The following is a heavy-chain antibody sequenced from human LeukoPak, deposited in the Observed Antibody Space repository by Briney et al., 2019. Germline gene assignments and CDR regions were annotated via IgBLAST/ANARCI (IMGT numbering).Heavy chain of an antibody. CDR3: AREIYGGSYGH. V-gene: IGHV3-20*04. D-gene: IGHD1-26*01. CDR2: INWNGVST. CDR1: GFTFDDYG. Sequence: SGGSLRLSCAASGFTFDDYGMSWVRQAPGKGLEWVSGINWNGVSTGYADSVKGRFTISRDNAKNSLYLKMNSLSAEDTAFYYCAREIYGGSYGHWGQGTLVTVSS. J-gene: IGHJ4*02.